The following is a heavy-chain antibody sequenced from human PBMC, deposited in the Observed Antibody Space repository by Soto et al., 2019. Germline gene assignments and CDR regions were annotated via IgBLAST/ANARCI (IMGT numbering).Heavy chain of an antibody. CDR1: GFTLRTYT. CDR2: ISISSSDR. J-gene: IGHJ4*01. V-gene: IGHV3-21*06. Sequence: GGSLRLSCAASGFTLRTYTMNWVRQAPGKVLECVSSISISSSDRYYADSVRGRFTISRDNAKNALYLQMNSLRADDTAVYFCVRGMNPLFGGQGTLVTVSS. CDR3: VRGMNPLF.